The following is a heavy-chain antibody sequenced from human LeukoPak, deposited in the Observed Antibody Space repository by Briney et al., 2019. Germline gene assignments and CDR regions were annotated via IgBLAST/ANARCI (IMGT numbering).Heavy chain of an antibody. D-gene: IGHD2-15*01. CDR3: ARRAGEYSHPYDY. Sequence: GGSLRLSCAASGFTFSSYSMNWVRQAPGKGLEWVSFIFSGGNTHYSDSVKGRFTISRDNSKNTLYLQMNSLRAEDTAIYYCARRAGEYSHPYDYWGQGTLVTVSS. CDR1: GFTFSSYS. J-gene: IGHJ4*02. V-gene: IGHV3-53*01. CDR2: IFSGGNT.